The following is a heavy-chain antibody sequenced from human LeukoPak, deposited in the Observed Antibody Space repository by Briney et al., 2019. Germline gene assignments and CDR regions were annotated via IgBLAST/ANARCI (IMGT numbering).Heavy chain of an antibody. Sequence: SGPTLVNPTQTLTLTCTFSGFSLSTSGVGVGWIRQPPGKGLERICIMYYSGSTYYNPSLKSRVTISVDTSKNQFSLKLSSVTAADTAVYYCARHGVETARLGAFDIWGQGTMVTVSS. V-gene: IGHV4-39*01. CDR3: ARHGVETARLGAFDI. CDR2: MYYSGST. D-gene: IGHD5-18*01. CDR1: GFSLSTSGVG. J-gene: IGHJ3*02.